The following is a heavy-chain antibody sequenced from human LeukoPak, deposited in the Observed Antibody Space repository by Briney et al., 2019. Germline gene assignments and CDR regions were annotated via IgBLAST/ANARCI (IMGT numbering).Heavy chain of an antibody. J-gene: IGHJ6*02. CDR1: GFMFSSYS. D-gene: IGHD3-10*01. CDR3: ATTRFGELLSVYYGMDV. Sequence: GGSLRLSCAASGFMFSSYSMNWVRQAPGKGLEWVSYISSSSSTIYYADSVKGRFTISRDNAKNSLYLQMNSLRAEDTAVYYCATTRFGELLSVYYGMDVWGQGTTVTVSS. CDR2: ISSSSSTI. V-gene: IGHV3-48*04.